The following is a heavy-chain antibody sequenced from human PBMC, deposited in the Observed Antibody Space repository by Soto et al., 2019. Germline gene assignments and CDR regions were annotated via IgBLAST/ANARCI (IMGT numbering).Heavy chain of an antibody. D-gene: IGHD6-6*01. CDR3: ARDPIIAARGYYYYYGMDV. CDR2: ISAYNGNT. J-gene: IGHJ6*02. Sequence: ASVKVSCKASGYTFTSYGISWVRQAPGQGLEWMGWISAYNGNTNSAQKLQGRVTMTTDPSTSTDYMGLRSLRSDDTAGYYCARDPIIAARGYYYYYGMDVWAQGTTVTVSS. V-gene: IGHV1-18*04. CDR1: GYTFTSYG.